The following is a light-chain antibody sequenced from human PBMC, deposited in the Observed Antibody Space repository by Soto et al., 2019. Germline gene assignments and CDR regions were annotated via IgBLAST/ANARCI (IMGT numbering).Light chain of an antibody. CDR1: SGSVSASYY. V-gene: IGLV8-61*01. CDR3: VLYMGSGAYL. CDR2: TTN. Sequence: QTVVTQEPSFSVSPGGTVTLTCGLSSGSVSASYYPSWYQQTPGQAPRTLIYTTNTRSSGVPDRFSGSIRGNKAALTITGAQAEDEAEYHCVLYMGSGAYLFGPGTKVTVL. J-gene: IGLJ1*01.